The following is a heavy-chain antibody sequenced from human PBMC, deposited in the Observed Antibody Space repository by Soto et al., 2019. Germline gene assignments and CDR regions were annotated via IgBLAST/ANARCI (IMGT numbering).Heavy chain of an antibody. Sequence: SETLSLTCTVSGGSISSSSYYWGWIRQPPGKGLEWIGSIYYSGSTYYNPSLKSRVTISVDTSKNQFSLKLSSVTAADTAVYYCASFKGDSWGGTDAFDIWGQGTMVTVSS. D-gene: IGHD3-10*01. J-gene: IGHJ3*02. CDR3: ASFKGDSWGGTDAFDI. V-gene: IGHV4-39*07. CDR2: IYYSGST. CDR1: GGSISSSSYY.